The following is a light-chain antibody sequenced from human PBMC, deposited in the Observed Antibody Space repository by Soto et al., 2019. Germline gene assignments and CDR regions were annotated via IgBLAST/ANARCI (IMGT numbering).Light chain of an antibody. V-gene: IGLV2-11*01. J-gene: IGLJ1*01. CDR1: SSDVGGYKY. Sequence: QSALTQPRSVSGSPGQSVTIYCTGTSSDVGGYKYVSWYQQHPGKAPKVIIYDVSERPSGVPDRFSGSKSGNTASLTISGLQAEDEADYYCCSYAGSYSYVFGPGTKVTVL. CDR3: CSYAGSYSYV. CDR2: DVS.